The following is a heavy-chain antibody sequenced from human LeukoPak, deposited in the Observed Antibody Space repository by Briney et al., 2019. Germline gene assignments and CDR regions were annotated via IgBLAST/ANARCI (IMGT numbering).Heavy chain of an antibody. CDR2: ISSSSSTI. CDR3: ARDGELLPFGY. Sequence: GGSLRLSCAASGFTFSSYSMNWVRQAPGKGLEWVSYISSSSSTIDYADSVKGRFTISRDNAKNSLYLQMNSLRAEDTAVYYCARDGELLPFGYWGQGTLVTVSS. D-gene: IGHD3-10*01. CDR1: GFTFSSYS. V-gene: IGHV3-48*04. J-gene: IGHJ4*02.